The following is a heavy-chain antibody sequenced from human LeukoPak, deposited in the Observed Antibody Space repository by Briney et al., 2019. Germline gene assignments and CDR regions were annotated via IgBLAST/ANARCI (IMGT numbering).Heavy chain of an antibody. CDR1: GGSISSSSYY. Sequence: PSETLSLTCTVSGGSISSSSYYWGWIRQPPGKGLEWIGSIYYSGSTYYNPSLKSRVTISVDTSKNQFSLKLSSVTAADTAVYYCARVLRYRRALDYWGQGTLVTVSS. J-gene: IGHJ4*02. CDR3: ARVLRYRRALDY. V-gene: IGHV4-39*07. CDR2: IYYSGST. D-gene: IGHD3-22*01.